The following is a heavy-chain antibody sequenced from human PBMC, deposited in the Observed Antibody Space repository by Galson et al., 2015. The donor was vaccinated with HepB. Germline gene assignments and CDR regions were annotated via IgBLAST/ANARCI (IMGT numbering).Heavy chain of an antibody. CDR2: ILFDGSDR. V-gene: IGHV3-30*03. D-gene: IGHD5-12*01. Sequence: SLRLSCAASGFTFSTYGMHWVRQAPGKGLEWVAVILFDGSDRYYADSVKGRFTISRDNSKNRLYLQMNSLRAEDTATYYCATGSSDIDEWGQFDYWGQGTLVTVS. CDR1: GFTFSTYG. CDR3: ATGSSDIDEWGQFDY. J-gene: IGHJ4*02.